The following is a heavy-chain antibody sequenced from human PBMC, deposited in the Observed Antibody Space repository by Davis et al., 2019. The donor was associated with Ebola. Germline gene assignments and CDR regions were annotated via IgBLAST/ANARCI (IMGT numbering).Heavy chain of an antibody. CDR2: IDPNSGGT. J-gene: IGHJ6*02. CDR1: EYIFTAFY. V-gene: IGHV1-2*02. Sequence: ASVKVSCKGSEYIFTAFYLHWVRQAPGQGLEWMGWIDPNSGGTNYAQKFQDRVTMTSDTSITTAYMDLSSLTSDDTAIYYCARRFYYGMEIWGQGTTVAVSS. CDR3: ARRFYYGMEI.